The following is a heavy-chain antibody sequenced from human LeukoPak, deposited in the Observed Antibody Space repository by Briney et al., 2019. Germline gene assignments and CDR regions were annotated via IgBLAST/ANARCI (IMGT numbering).Heavy chain of an antibody. CDR2: IYYSGST. J-gene: IGHJ5*02. CDR3: ARVHSFSWFDP. D-gene: IGHD2-15*01. CDR1: GGSVNSGSYY. V-gene: IGHV4-61*01. Sequence: SETLSLTCTVSGGSVNSGSYYWSWIRQPPGKGLEWIGFIYYSGSTNYNPSLKSRVNISLDTSKNQFSLKVSSVTAADTAVYYCARVHSFSWFDPWGQGTLVIVSS.